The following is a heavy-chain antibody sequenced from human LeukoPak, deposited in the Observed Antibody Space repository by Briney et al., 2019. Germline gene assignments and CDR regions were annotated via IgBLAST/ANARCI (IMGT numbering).Heavy chain of an antibody. V-gene: IGHV3-30*02. Sequence: SWGSLRLSCAASGFSFSNYGMNWVRQAPGKGLEWVALIWNDGSKKYYADSVKGGFTISRDNSKNTLYLQMNSLRAEDTAVYYCAWFYSNVFDYWGQGALVTVSS. D-gene: IGHD3-10*01. CDR3: AWFYSNVFDY. CDR1: GFSFSNYG. CDR2: IWNDGSKK. J-gene: IGHJ4*02.